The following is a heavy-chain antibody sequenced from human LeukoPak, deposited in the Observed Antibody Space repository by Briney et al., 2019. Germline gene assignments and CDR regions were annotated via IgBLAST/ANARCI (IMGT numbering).Heavy chain of an antibody. CDR2: IYYSGST. CDR3: ARFYCGGDCYSLQNWFDP. V-gene: IGHV4-59*08. Sequence: PSETLSLTCTVSGGSISSYYWSWIRQPPGKGLEWIGYIYYSGSTNYNPSLKSRVTISVDTSKNQFSLKLSSVTAADTAVYYCARFYCGGDCYSLQNWFDPWGQGTLVTVSS. J-gene: IGHJ5*02. CDR1: GGSISSYY. D-gene: IGHD2-21*02.